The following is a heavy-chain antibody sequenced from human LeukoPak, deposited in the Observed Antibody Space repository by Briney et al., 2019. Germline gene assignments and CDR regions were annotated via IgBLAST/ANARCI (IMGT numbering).Heavy chain of an antibody. CDR2: ISSNGGST. D-gene: IGHD3-16*01. J-gene: IGHJ6*03. CDR1: GFTFSNAA. CDR3: ARHRDYDSFFYYYYMDV. V-gene: IGHV3-64*01. Sequence: PGGSLRLSCAASGFTFSNAAIHWVRQAPGKGLEYISGISSNGGSTYYAKSVKGRFSISRDNSKNTLFLQMGSLRAEDMAVYYCARHRDYDSFFYYYYMDVWGKGTTVIVSS.